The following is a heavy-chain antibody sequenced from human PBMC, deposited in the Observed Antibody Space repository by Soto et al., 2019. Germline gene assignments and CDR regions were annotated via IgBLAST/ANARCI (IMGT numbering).Heavy chain of an antibody. CDR2: INAGNRNT. CDR1: GYSFNSYA. Sequence: QVQLVQSGAEVKKPGASVKVSCKASGYSFNSYALHWVRQAPGQRLEWMAWINAGNRNTKYSQRLQGRVTVTRDTSANTTYMELSNLRSEDTAVYYCARASGAGWSRTDYAMGVWDQGTTVTVSS. V-gene: IGHV1-3*01. D-gene: IGHD3-10*01. J-gene: IGHJ6*02. CDR3: ARASGAGWSRTDYAMGV.